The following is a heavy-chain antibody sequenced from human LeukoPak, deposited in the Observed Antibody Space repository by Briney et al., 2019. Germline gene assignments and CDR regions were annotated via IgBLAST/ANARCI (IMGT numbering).Heavy chain of an antibody. J-gene: IGHJ5*02. V-gene: IGHV1-2*02. Sequence: ASVKVSCKASGYTFTGYYMHWVRQAPGQGLEWMGWINLNSGGTNYAQKFQGRVTMTRDTSISTAYMELSRLRSDDTAVYYCARATSSLYYYGSGSYYSWFDPWGQGTLVTVSS. D-gene: IGHD3-10*01. CDR1: GYTFTGYY. CDR3: ARATSSLYYYGSGSYYSWFDP. CDR2: INLNSGGT.